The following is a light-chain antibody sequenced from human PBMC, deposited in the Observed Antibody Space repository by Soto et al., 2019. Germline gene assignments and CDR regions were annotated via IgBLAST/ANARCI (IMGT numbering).Light chain of an antibody. Sequence: ETVMPQSPDTLSVSPGETATLAFRASQDVSTNVAWCQQKPGQIPRLVLYCASKSATGSPARFSGCGSGRHFTLGISSLQSEDFGVYDCQHYNNWPPYSFGQGTKVE. V-gene: IGKV3-15*01. J-gene: IGKJ2*03. CDR2: CAS. CDR1: QDVSTN. CDR3: QHYNNWPPYS.